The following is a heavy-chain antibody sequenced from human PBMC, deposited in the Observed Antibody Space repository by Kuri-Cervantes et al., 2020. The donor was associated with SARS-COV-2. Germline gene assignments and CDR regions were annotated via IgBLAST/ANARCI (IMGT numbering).Heavy chain of an antibody. CDR1: GYSISGSYY. CDR2: IYHSGST. D-gene: IGHD2-2*01. V-gene: IGHV4-38-2*02. Sequence: SETLSLTCSVSGYSISGSYYWGWIRQPPGKGQEWIGSIYHSGSTYYNPYLKSRVTISVDTSKTQFSLRLSSLTAADTAVYYCARGKSGPAAIPFQHWGQGTLVTVSS. J-gene: IGHJ1*01. CDR3: ARGKSGPAAIPFQH.